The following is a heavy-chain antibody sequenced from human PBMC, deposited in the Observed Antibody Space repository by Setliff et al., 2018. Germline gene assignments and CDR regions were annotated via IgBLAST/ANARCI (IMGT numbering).Heavy chain of an antibody. CDR2: INYRGNT. J-gene: IGHJ6*03. V-gene: IGHV4-34*01. CDR1: GGSFSGYY. D-gene: IGHD3-3*01. Sequence: SETLSLTCEVHGGSFSGYYWTWIRQPPGKGLEWIGEINYRGNTNYSPSLESRVTISVDTSKNQFSLNLGSVTAADTAMYYCARVTGFSYMDVWGKGTTVTVSS. CDR3: ARVTGFSYMDV.